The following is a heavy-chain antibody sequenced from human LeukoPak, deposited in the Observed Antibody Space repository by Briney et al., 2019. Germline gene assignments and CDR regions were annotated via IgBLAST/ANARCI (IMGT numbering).Heavy chain of an antibody. CDR3: AKGHSGYGTGLVL. J-gene: IGHJ4*02. CDR2: ISGTGAFT. V-gene: IGHV3-23*01. D-gene: IGHD5-12*01. Sequence: GGSLRLSCAASTLTLSNAVMGWARQAPGKGLESVSVISGTGAFTYYADSVKGRFTISRDNSKNTLYLQMNSLRAEDPTVYHCAKGHSGYGTGLVLWGRGTLVTVSS. CDR1: TLTLSNAV.